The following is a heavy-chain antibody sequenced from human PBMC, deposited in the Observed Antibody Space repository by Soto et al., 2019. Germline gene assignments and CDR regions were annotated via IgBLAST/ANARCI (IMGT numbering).Heavy chain of an antibody. V-gene: IGHV4-39*01. CDR1: GGSISSSSYY. CDR2: IYYSGST. Sequence: SETLSLTCTVSGGSISSSSYYWGWIRQPPGKGLEWIGSIYYSGSTYYNPSLKSRVTISVDTSKNQFSLKLSSVTAADTAVYYCARPVYGIAVAGDYYFDYWGQGTLVTVSS. D-gene: IGHD6-19*01. J-gene: IGHJ4*02. CDR3: ARPVYGIAVAGDYYFDY.